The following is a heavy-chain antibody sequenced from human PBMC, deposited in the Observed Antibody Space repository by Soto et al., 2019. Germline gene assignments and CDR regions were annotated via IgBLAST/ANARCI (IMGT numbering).Heavy chain of an antibody. CDR1: GYSVSSGCY. V-gene: IGHV4-38-2*02. D-gene: IGHD2-15*01. CDR3: ARARIVVSVTIVDF. CDR2: VCLSCHT. Sequence: PSETLSLTCTVSGYSVSSGCYWCCFRPPPKKELAWIGSVCLSCHTYHKPTLMSRVTMSIDTSKNQLSLNLTSVTAADTAVYYCARARIVVSVTIVDFWGLGTLVTVSS. J-gene: IGHJ4*02.